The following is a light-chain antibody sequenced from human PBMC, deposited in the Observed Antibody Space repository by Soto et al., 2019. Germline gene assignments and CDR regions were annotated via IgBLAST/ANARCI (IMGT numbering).Light chain of an antibody. CDR3: TSYRSAINTYV. CDR1: SSDVGGYKY. Sequence: QSALTQPASVSGSPGQTITISCTGASSDVGGYKYVSWYQHHPGKAPKLIIYEGNSRPSGISNRFSGSKSGNTASLTISGLRAEDEADYYCTSYRSAINTYVLGTGTKVTVL. V-gene: IGLV2-14*01. CDR2: EGN. J-gene: IGLJ1*01.